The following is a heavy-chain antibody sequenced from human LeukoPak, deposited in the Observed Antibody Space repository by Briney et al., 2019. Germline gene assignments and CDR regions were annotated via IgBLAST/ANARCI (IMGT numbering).Heavy chain of an antibody. J-gene: IGHJ3*02. D-gene: IGHD6-19*01. CDR1: GGSISSYY. CDR2: IYYSGST. Sequence: SETLSLTCTVSGGSISSYYWSWIRQPPGKGLEWIGYIYYSGSTNYNPSLKSRVTISVDTSKNQFSLKLSSVTAADTAVYSCARGGSGWYAAFSDAFDIWGQGTMVTVSS. CDR3: ARGGSGWYAAFSDAFDI. V-gene: IGHV4-59*12.